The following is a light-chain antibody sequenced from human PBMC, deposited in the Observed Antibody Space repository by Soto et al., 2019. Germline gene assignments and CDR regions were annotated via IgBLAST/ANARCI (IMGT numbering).Light chain of an antibody. CDR2: AAS. CDR3: QQLNTYPVT. Sequence: IQLTQSPSSLSASVGDSVTITCRASQGVSRYLSWYQQKPGRAPILLISAASTLQSGVPARFSGGGSGTDFTLSITSLQPEDFATYYCQQLNTYPVTFGGGTKVEIK. CDR1: QGVSRY. V-gene: IGKV1-9*01. J-gene: IGKJ4*01.